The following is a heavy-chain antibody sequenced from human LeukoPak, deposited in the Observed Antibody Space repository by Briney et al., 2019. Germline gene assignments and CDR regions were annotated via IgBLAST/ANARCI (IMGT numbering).Heavy chain of an antibody. D-gene: IGHD4-11*01. Sequence: GGSLRLSCAASGFSFSSYWMSWVRQAPGKGLEWVASIKQDGTEKFYVDSVKGRFTISKDNAKNSLYLQMNSLRAEDTAVYYCAREDHSNYNYWGQGTLVTVSS. CDR3: AREDHSNYNY. V-gene: IGHV3-7*01. J-gene: IGHJ4*02. CDR2: IKQDGTEK. CDR1: GFSFSSYW.